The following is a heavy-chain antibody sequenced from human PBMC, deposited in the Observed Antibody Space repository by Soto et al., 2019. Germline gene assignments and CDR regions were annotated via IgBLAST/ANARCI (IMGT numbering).Heavy chain of an antibody. V-gene: IGHV4-34*01. CDR2: NNHSGST. CDR3: AREGRLLWFGGLYYYYGMDV. J-gene: IGHJ6*02. Sequence: PSETLSLTCAVYGGSFSGYYWSWIRQPPGKGLEWIGENNHSGSTNYNPSIKSRVTISVDTSKNQFSLKLSSVTAADTAVYYCAREGRLLWFGGLYYYYGMDVWGQGTTVTVSS. CDR1: GGSFSGYY. D-gene: IGHD3-10*01.